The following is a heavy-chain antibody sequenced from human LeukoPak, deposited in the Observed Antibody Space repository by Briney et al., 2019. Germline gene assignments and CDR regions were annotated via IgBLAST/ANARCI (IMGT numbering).Heavy chain of an antibody. Sequence: PSETLSLTCAVYGGSFSGYYWSWIRQPPGKGLEWIGEINHSGSTNYNPSLKSRVTISVDTSKNQFSLKLSSVTAADTAVYYCARPSRALWFGELSSYYMDVWGKGTTVTISS. V-gene: IGHV4-34*01. J-gene: IGHJ6*03. CDR3: ARPSRALWFGELSSYYMDV. D-gene: IGHD3-10*01. CDR1: GGSFSGYY. CDR2: INHSGST.